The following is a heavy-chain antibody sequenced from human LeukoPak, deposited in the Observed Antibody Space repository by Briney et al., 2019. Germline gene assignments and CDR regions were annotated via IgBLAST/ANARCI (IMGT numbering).Heavy chain of an antibody. D-gene: IGHD5-18*01. CDR2: IRYDESKK. J-gene: IGHJ4*02. V-gene: IGHV3-30*02. CDR1: GFTFSSYW. Sequence: GGSLRLSCAASGFTFSSYWMSWVRQAPGKELEWVAFIRYDESKKYYVDSVKGRFTISRDNSKNTLYLQMNSLRAEDTAVYYCAKDPDSGYSYGHGLDYWGQGTLVTVSS. CDR3: AKDPDSGYSYGHGLDY.